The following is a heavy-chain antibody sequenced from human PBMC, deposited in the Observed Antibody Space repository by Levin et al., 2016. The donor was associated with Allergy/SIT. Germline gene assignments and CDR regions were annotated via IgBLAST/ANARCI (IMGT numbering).Heavy chain of an antibody. CDR3: ARPRYGSGSYGYYGMDV. V-gene: IGHV1-2*02. CDR2: INPNSGGT. D-gene: IGHD3-10*01. J-gene: IGHJ6*02. Sequence: WVRQAPGQGLEWMGWINPNSGGTNYAQKFQGRVTMTRDTSISTAYMELSRLRSDDTAVYYCARPRYGSGSYGYYGMDVWGQGTTVTVSS.